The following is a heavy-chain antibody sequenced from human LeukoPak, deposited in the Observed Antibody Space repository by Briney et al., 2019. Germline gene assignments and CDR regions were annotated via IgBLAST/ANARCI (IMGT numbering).Heavy chain of an antibody. CDR3: ANVIAGVTTDY. CDR2: INPNSGGT. D-gene: IGHD1-26*01. V-gene: IGHV1-2*02. J-gene: IGHJ4*02. CDR1: GYXFTGYY. Sequence: EASVKVSCKASGYXFTGYYIHWVRQAPGQGLEWMGWINPNSGGTNYAQKFQGRVTMTRDTSISTAYMELSRLRSDDTAVYYCANVIAGVTTDYWGQGTLVTVSS.